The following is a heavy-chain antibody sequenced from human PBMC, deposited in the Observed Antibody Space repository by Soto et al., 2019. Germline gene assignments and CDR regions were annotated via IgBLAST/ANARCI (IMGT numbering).Heavy chain of an antibody. D-gene: IGHD3-10*01. CDR1: GGSSSSYY. Sequence: LETLSLTCTVSGGSSSSYYWSWIRQPPGKGLEWIGYIYYSGSTNYNPSLKSRVTISVDTSKNQFSLKLSSVTAADTAVYYCARVTGFGELLWFYFDYWGQGTLVTVSS. V-gene: IGHV4-59*01. CDR2: IYYSGST. CDR3: ARVTGFGELLWFYFDY. J-gene: IGHJ4*02.